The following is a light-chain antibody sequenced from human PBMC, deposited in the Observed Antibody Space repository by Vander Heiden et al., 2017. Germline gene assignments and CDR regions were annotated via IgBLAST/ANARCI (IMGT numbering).Light chain of an antibody. CDR3: NSRDSSGDHV. V-gene: IGLV3-19*01. J-gene: IGLJ1*01. CDR1: SLRSYY. Sequence: SSELTHDPAVSVALGQTARITCPGDSLRSYYASWYQQKPGQAPVLVIYGKNNRPSGIPDRFSGSSSGNTASLTITGAQAEDEADYYCNSRDSSGDHVFGAGTKVTVL. CDR2: GKN.